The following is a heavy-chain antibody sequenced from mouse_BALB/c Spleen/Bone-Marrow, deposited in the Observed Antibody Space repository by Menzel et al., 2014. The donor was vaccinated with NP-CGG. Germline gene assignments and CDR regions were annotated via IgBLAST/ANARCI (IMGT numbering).Heavy chain of an antibody. V-gene: IGHV1-39*01. CDR2: IDPHYGDV. CDR3: ARSGALYGNPLAF. CDR1: GYSFTGYN. D-gene: IGHD2-1*01. J-gene: IGHJ3*01. Sequence: VQLQQSGPELEKPGASVKISCKASGYSFTGYNMNWVKQNNGKSLEWIGNIDPHYGDVNYNQKFKDKATLTVDKSSSTAYMQLKSLTSEDSAVYYCARSGALYGNPLAFWGQGTLVTVSA.